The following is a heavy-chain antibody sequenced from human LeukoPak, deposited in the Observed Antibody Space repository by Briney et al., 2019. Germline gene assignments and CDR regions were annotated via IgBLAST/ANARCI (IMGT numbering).Heavy chain of an antibody. CDR1: GYTFTSYG. Sequence: ASVKVSCTASGYTFTSYGISWVRQAPGQGLEWMGWISAYNGNTNYAQKLQGRVTMTTDTSTSTAYMELRSLRSDDTAVYYCARDVLDYYDSSGYCSTLDYWGQGTLVTVSS. J-gene: IGHJ4*02. CDR2: ISAYNGNT. V-gene: IGHV1-18*01. D-gene: IGHD3-22*01. CDR3: ARDVLDYYDSSGYCSTLDY.